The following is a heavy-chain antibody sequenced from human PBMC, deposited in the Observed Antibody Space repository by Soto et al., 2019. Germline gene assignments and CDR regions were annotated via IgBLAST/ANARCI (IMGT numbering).Heavy chain of an antibody. CDR2: ITGSGGDT. D-gene: IGHD6-25*01. Sequence: GGSLRLSCAASGFTFNNYAMSWVRQAPGKGLEWVSAITGSGGDTYHADSVKGRFTISRDNSKNTLYLQMNTLRAEDTAVYYCAKGSASGSPYYFDYWGHGTLVTVSS. CDR1: GFTFNNYA. J-gene: IGHJ4*01. V-gene: IGHV3-23*01. CDR3: AKGSASGSPYYFDY.